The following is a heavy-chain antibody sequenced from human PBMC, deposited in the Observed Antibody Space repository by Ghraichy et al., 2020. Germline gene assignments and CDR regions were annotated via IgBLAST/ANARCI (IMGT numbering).Heavy chain of an antibody. CDR2: ISSSSSYI. CDR3: ARAGGPDFWSDYYYYGMDV. Sequence: GGSLRLSCAASGFTFSSYSMNWVRQAPGKGLEWVSSISSSSSYIYYADSVKGRFTISRDNAKNSLYLQMNSLRAEDTAVYYCARAGGPDFWSDYYYYGMDVWGQGTTVTVSS. J-gene: IGHJ6*02. V-gene: IGHV3-21*01. CDR1: GFTFSSYS. D-gene: IGHD3-3*01.